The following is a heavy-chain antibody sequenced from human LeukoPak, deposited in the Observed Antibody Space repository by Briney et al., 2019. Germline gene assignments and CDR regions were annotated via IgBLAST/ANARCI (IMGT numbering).Heavy chain of an antibody. V-gene: IGHV1-69*13. J-gene: IGHJ3*02. D-gene: IGHD2-8*01. CDR1: GGTFSSYA. CDR3: ARQRGLMTADAFDI. CDR2: VIPIFGTA. Sequence: SVKVSCKASGGTFSSYAISWVRQAPGQGLEWMGGVIPIFGTANYAQKFQGRVTITADESTSTAYMELSSLGSEDTAVYYCARQRGLMTADAFDIWGQGTMVTVSS.